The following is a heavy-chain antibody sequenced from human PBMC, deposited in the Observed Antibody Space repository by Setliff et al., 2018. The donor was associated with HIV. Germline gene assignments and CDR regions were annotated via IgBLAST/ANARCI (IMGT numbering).Heavy chain of an antibody. D-gene: IGHD3-16*01. CDR3: ARSLWGFVRNAAFEI. J-gene: IGHJ3*02. Sequence: LRLSCAASGFTFSSYWMSWVRQGPGKGLEFVTNINQDGSDIHYVDSVKGRFTISRDNAKNSLYLQMNSLRVEDSAVYYCARSLWGFVRNAAFEIWGQGTMVTVSS. CDR1: GFTFSSYW. CDR2: INQDGSDI. V-gene: IGHV3-7*01.